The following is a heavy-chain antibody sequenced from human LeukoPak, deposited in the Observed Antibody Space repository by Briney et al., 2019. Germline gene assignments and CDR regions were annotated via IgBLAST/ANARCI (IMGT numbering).Heavy chain of an antibody. V-gene: IGHV3-73*01. CDR1: GFTFSGSA. CDR3: TDLWFGVRGNLGY. CDR2: IRRKANSYAT. J-gene: IGHJ4*02. Sequence: GGSLRLSCAASGFTFSGSAMHWVRQAGGKGGEWVGRIRRKANSYATAYAESVKGMLTISRDDSKNTAYLQMNSLKTEDTAVYYCTDLWFGVRGNLGYWGQGTLVTVSS. D-gene: IGHD3-10*01.